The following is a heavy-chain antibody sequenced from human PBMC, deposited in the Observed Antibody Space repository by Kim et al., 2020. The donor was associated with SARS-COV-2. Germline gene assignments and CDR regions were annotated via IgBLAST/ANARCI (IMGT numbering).Heavy chain of an antibody. CDR2: INHSGST. V-gene: IGHV4-34*01. CDR1: GGSFSGYY. J-gene: IGHJ1*01. D-gene: IGHD6-19*01. CDR3: ARAATAGTPRGYFQH. Sequence: SETLSLTCAVYGGSFSGYYWSWIRQPPGKGLEWIGAINHSGSTNYNPSLKSRVTISVDTSKNQFSLKLSSVTAADTAVYYCARAATAGTPRGYFQHWGQGTLVTVSS.